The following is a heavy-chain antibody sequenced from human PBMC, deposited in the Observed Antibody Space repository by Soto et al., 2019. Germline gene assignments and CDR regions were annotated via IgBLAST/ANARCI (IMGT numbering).Heavy chain of an antibody. D-gene: IGHD3-10*01. CDR3: ARHWEMGWLGVPDYGMYV. Sequence: PSQTLSLTCAISGDSVSSNSAAWNWIRQSPSRGLEWLGRTYYRSKWYNDYAVSVKSRITINPDTSKNQFSLQLNSVTPEDTAVYYCARHWEMGWLGVPDYGMYVWGQGTTVTVSS. CDR1: GDSVSSNSAA. CDR2: TYYRSKWYN. V-gene: IGHV6-1*01. J-gene: IGHJ6*02.